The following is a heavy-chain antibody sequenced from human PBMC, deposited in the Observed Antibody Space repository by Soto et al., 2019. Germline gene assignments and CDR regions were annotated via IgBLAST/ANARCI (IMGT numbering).Heavy chain of an antibody. CDR1: GGSVSSGSYY. CDR2: IYYSGST. D-gene: IGHD2-15*01. J-gene: IGHJ4*02. Sequence: QVQLQESGPGLVKPSETLSLTCTVSGGSVSSGSYYWSWIRQPPGKGLEWIGYIYYSGSTNYNPSLTTRLTISLDTSKNQFSLKLSSVTAADTAVYYCAKGYCSGGSCYGFDSWGQGTLFTVSS. CDR3: AKGYCSGGSCYGFDS. V-gene: IGHV4-61*01.